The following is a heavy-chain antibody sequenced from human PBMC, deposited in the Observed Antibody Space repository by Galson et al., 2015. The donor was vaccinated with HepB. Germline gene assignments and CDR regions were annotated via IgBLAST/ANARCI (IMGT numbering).Heavy chain of an antibody. CDR3: ARENVVATKI. Sequence: SLTCTVSGGSISSSSYYWGWIRQPPGKGLEWIGSIYYSGSTYYNPSLKSRVTISVDTSKNQFSLKLSSVTAADTAVYYCARENVVATKIWGQGTMVTVSS. D-gene: IGHD5-12*01. J-gene: IGHJ3*02. V-gene: IGHV4-39*02. CDR1: GGSISSSSYY. CDR2: IYYSGST.